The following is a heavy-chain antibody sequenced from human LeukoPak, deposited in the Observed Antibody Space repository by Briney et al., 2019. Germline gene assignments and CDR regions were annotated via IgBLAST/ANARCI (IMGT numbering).Heavy chain of an antibody. CDR1: GFTFSSYA. J-gene: IGHJ4*02. CDR2: ISSNGGST. V-gene: IGHV3-64*02. D-gene: IGHD1-26*01. Sequence: SGGSLRLSCAASGFTFSSYAMHWVRQAPGKGLEYVSAISSNGGSTYYADSVKGRFTISRDNSKNTLYPQMGSLRADDMAVYYCARGRGGSYDYWGQGTLVTVSS. CDR3: ARGRGGSYDY.